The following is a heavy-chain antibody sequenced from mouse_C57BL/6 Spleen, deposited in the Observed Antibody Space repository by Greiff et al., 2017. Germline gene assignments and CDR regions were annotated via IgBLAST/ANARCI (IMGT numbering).Heavy chain of an antibody. V-gene: IGHV5-4*03. CDR1: GFTFSSYA. D-gene: IGHD2-4*01. CDR2: ISDGGSYT. Sequence: EVMLVESGGGLVKPGGSLKLSCAASGFTFSSYAMSWVRQTPEKRLEWVATISDGGSYTYYPDNVKGRFTISRDNAKNNLYLQMSHLKSEDTAMYYCARPLYYDYDEGFAYWGQGTLVTVSA. J-gene: IGHJ3*01. CDR3: ARPLYYDYDEGFAY.